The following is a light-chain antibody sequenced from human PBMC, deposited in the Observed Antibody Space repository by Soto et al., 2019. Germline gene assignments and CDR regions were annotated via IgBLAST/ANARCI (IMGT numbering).Light chain of an antibody. Sequence: DIQMTQSPSTLSASVGDRVTITCRASQSISIWLAWFQQKPGKAPNLLIYKASNLESGVPSRFSGSGSATEFTLTISNLQPDDFATYYCQHYNSYPLTFGGGTKVEIK. V-gene: IGKV1-5*03. J-gene: IGKJ4*01. CDR3: QHYNSYPLT. CDR1: QSISIW. CDR2: KAS.